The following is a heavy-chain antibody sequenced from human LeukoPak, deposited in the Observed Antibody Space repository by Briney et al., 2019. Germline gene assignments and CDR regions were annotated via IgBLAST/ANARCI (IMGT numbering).Heavy chain of an antibody. CDR3: TRGSIAYYYMDV. Sequence: SETLSLTCTVSGYSISSGYYWSWIRQPPGKGLEWIGNIYYSGSTNYNPSLKSRVTISVDTSKNQFSLKLSSVTAADTAVYYCTRGSIAYYYMDVWGKGTTVTISS. CDR1: GYSISSGYY. V-gene: IGHV4-61*01. D-gene: IGHD3-22*01. J-gene: IGHJ6*03. CDR2: IYYSGST.